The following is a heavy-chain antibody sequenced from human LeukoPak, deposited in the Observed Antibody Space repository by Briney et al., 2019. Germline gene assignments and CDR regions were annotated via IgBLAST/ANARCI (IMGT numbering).Heavy chain of an antibody. CDR2: IYHSGST. J-gene: IGHJ6*03. V-gene: IGHV4-4*02. Sequence: SGTLSLTCAVSGGSISSSNWWSWVRQPPGKGLEWIGEIYHSGSTNYNPSLKSRVTISVDKSKNQFSLKLSSVTAADTAVYYCARVGGLSMVRGLRYYYYMDVWGKGTTVTVSS. CDR3: ARVGGLSMVRGLRYYYYMDV. CDR1: GGSISSSNW. D-gene: IGHD3-10*01.